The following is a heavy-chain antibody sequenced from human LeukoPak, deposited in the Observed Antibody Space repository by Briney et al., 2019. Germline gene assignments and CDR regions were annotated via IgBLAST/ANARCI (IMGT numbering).Heavy chain of an antibody. Sequence: SETLSLTCTVSGGSISSYYRSWIRQPPGKGLEWIGYIYYSGSTNYNPSLKSRVTISVDTSKNQFSLKLSSVTAADTAVYYCARGAKVGGYYYGMDVWGKGTTVTVSS. CDR2: IYYSGST. D-gene: IGHD2-15*01. CDR3: ARGAKVGGYYYGMDV. CDR1: GGSISSYY. V-gene: IGHV4-59*01. J-gene: IGHJ6*04.